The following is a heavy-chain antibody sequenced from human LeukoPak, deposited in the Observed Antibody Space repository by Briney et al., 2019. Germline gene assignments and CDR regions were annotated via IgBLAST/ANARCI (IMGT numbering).Heavy chain of an antibody. J-gene: IGHJ4*02. CDR3: ATIPKGSSGWFSEDY. D-gene: IGHD6-19*01. CDR2: IYYTGST. CDR1: GGSISTYY. Sequence: SETLSLTCTVSGGSISTYYWSWIRQPPGKGLEWIGYIYYTGSTNYNPSLKSRVTISVDTSKNQFSLKLSSVTAADTAVYYCATIPKGSSGWFSEDYWGQGTLVTVSS. V-gene: IGHV4-59*01.